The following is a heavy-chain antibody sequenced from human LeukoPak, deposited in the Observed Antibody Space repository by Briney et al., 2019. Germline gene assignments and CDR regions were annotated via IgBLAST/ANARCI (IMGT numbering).Heavy chain of an antibody. CDR1: GYTFTSYY. CDR2: MNPNSGST. V-gene: IGHV1-8*03. D-gene: IGHD2-8*02. J-gene: IGHJ4*02. CDR3: ARGLPWSDY. Sequence: ASVKVSCKASGYTFTSYYMHWVRQAPGQGLGWMGWMNPNSGSTGYAQKFQGRVTITRNTSISTAYMELSSLRSEDTAVYYCARGLPWSDYWGQGTLVTVSS.